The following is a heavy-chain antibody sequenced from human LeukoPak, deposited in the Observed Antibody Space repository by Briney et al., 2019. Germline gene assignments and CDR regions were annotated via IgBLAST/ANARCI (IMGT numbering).Heavy chain of an antibody. CDR1: GGSLSSSSYY. CDR3: ARSVVAATRVIDY. J-gene: IGHJ4*02. V-gene: IGHV4-39*01. D-gene: IGHD2-15*01. CDR2: IYYSGST. Sequence: SETLSLTCTVSGGSLSSSSYYWGWIRQPPGKGLEWIGSIYYSGSTYYNPSLKSRVTISVDTSKNQFSLKLSSVTAADTAVYYCARSVVAATRVIDYWGQGTLVTVSS.